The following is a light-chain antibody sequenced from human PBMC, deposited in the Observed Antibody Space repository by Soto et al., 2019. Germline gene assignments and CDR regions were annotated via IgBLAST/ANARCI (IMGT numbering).Light chain of an antibody. CDR1: QSVSSN. CDR2: GAS. V-gene: IGKV3-15*01. Sequence: EIVMTQSPATLSVSPGERATLSCRASQSVSSNLAWYQQKPAQAPRLLIYGASTRATGIPARFSGSGSGTEFTLTISSLQSKDFAVYYCQQYNNWPPYTFGQGTKLEIK. J-gene: IGKJ2*01. CDR3: QQYNNWPPYT.